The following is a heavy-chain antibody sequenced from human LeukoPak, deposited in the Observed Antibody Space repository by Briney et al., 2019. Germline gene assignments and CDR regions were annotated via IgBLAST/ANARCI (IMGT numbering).Heavy chain of an antibody. CDR1: GLTFSTYA. Sequence: PGGSLRLSCAASGLTFSTYAMSWVRQAPGKRLEWVSAISGSGVSAYYADSVKGRYIISRDNSKNTLFLQMNSLRAEDTAVYYCVKDAGYSLDYFDYWGQGVLVTVSS. J-gene: IGHJ4*02. CDR3: VKDAGYSLDYFDY. CDR2: ISGSGVSA. V-gene: IGHV3-23*01. D-gene: IGHD1-26*01.